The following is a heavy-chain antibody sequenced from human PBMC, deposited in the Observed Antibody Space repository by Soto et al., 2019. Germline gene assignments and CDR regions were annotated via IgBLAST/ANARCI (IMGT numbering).Heavy chain of an antibody. CDR3: ARAGTYYDILTGPFDY. CDR1: GYTFTSYG. Sequence: GASVKVSCKASGYTFTSYGISWVRQAPGQGLEWMGWISAYNGNTNYAQKLQGRVTMTTDTSTSTAYMELRSLRSDDTAVYYCARAGTYYDILTGPFDYWGQGTLVTVPS. CDR2: ISAYNGNT. J-gene: IGHJ4*02. D-gene: IGHD3-9*01. V-gene: IGHV1-18*01.